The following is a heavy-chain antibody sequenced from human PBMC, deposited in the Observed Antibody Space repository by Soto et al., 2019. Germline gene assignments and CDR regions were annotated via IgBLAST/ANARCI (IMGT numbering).Heavy chain of an antibody. CDR1: GFTFSNAW. CDR3: TTGLGGYGAFDI. D-gene: IGHD3-16*01. CDR2: IKSKTGGGTT. J-gene: IGHJ3*02. V-gene: IGHV3-15*07. Sequence: GGSLRLSCAASGFTFSNAWMNWVRQAPGKGLEWVGRIKSKTGGGTTDYAAPVKGRFTISRYDSKNTLYLQMNSLKTEDTAVYYCTTGLGGYGAFDIWGQGTMVTVSS.